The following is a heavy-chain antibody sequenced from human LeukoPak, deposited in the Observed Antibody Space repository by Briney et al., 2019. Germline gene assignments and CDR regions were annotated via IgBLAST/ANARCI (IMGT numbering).Heavy chain of an antibody. J-gene: IGHJ4*02. D-gene: IGHD2-2*02. Sequence: SETLSLTCAAYGGSFSGYYWSWIRQPPGKGLEWIGEINHSGRTNYNPSLKSRLTLSVDTSKSQFSLKLTSVTAADTAVYYCARATHCSSATCYRPFDYWGQGTLVTVSS. V-gene: IGHV4-34*01. CDR1: GGSFSGYY. CDR2: INHSGRT. CDR3: ARATHCSSATCYRPFDY.